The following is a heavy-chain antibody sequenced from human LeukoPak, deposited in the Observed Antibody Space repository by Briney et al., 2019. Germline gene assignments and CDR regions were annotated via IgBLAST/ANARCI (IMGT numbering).Heavy chain of an antibody. V-gene: IGHV4-39*07. CDR1: GGSITTSSYY. CDR3: ARDPRGMIVVLEDAFDI. CDR2: IYYSGST. D-gene: IGHD3-22*01. J-gene: IGHJ3*02. Sequence: SETLALTCSVSGGSITTSSYYWGWIRQPPGKGLEWIGSIYYSGSTYYNPSLKSRVTISVDTSKNQFSLKLSSVTAADTAMYYCARDPRGMIVVLEDAFDIWGQGTMVAVSS.